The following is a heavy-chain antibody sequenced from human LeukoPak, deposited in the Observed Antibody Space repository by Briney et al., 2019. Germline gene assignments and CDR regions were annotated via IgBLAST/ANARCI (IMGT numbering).Heavy chain of an antibody. J-gene: IGHJ6*02. CDR2: ISYDGSNK. V-gene: IGHV3-30*18. Sequence: GGSLRLSCAASGFTFSSYGMHWVRQAPGKGLEWVAVISYDGSNKYYADSVKGRFTISRDNSKNTLYLQMNSLRAEDTAVYHCAKGLYSGYDTYYYGMDVWGQGTTVTVSS. CDR3: AKGLYSGYDTYYYGMDV. CDR1: GFTFSSYG. D-gene: IGHD5-12*01.